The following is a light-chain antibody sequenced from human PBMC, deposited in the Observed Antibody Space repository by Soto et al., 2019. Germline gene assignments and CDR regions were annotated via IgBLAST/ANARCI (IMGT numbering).Light chain of an antibody. CDR3: QQYGSLSWT. J-gene: IGKJ1*01. V-gene: IGKV3-20*01. CDR2: GAS. CDR1: QSVSSGY. Sequence: EIVLTQSPGTLSLSVGERATLSCRASQSVSSGYLAWYQQKPGQAPRLLIYGASNRATGIPDRFSGSGSWTAFTLTISRLEPQDFAVYYCQQYGSLSWTFGQGTKVEIK.